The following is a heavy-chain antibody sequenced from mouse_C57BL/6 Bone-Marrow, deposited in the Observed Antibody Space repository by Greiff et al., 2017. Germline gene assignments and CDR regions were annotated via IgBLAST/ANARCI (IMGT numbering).Heavy chain of an antibody. J-gene: IGHJ3*01. Sequence: EVQLQQSGAELVRPGASVKLSCTASGFNIKDYYMHWVKQRPEQGLEGIGRIDPEDGDTEYAPKFQGKATMTADTSSNTAYLQLSSLTSEDTAVYYCTTPFTTVVATRAYWGQGTLVTVSA. CDR1: GFNIKDYY. D-gene: IGHD1-1*01. CDR3: TTPFTTVVATRAY. CDR2: IDPEDGDT. V-gene: IGHV14-1*01.